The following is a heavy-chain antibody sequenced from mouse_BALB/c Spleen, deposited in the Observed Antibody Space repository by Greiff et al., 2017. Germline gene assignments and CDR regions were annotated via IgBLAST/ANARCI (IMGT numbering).Heavy chain of an antibody. CDR2: ISSGGGSN. Sequence: EVQVVESGGGLVKPGGSLKLSCAASGFAFSSYDMSWVRQTPEKRLEWVAYISSGGGSNYYPDTVKGRFTISRDNAKNTLYLQMSSLKSEDTAMYYCARHTGHLDAMDYWGQGTSVTVSS. CDR1: GFAFSSYD. J-gene: IGHJ4*01. V-gene: IGHV5-12-1*01. CDR3: ARHTGHLDAMDY. D-gene: IGHD1-1*01.